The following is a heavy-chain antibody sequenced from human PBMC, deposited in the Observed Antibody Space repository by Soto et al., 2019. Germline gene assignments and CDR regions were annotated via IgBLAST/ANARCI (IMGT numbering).Heavy chain of an antibody. Sequence: QVQLRESGPGLVKPSQTLSLTCTVSGGSINSGGYYWNWIRQHPGKGLEWIGYMYYSGSTYYNPFLRRRVIISAVTSVSHFSLKLSSVTATHAAVYYCARGYRQSRYSTSLVFDYWGQGTLVNFSS. D-gene: IGHD6-13*01. CDR2: MYYSGST. CDR3: ARGYRQSRYSTSLVFDY. J-gene: IGHJ4*02. CDR1: GGSINSGGYY. V-gene: IGHV4-31*03.